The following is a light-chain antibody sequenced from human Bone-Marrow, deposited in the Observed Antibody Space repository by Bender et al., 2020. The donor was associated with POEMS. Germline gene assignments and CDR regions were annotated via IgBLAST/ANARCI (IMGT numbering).Light chain of an antibody. Sequence: QSVLTQPPSASGTPGQRVTISCSGDTSNIGSNHVYWYQRLPGTAPKLLIYRSDQRPSGIPDRFSGSKSGTSASLAISGLRSEDEADYDCATWDDSLSGLICGGGTKLTVL. CDR3: ATWDDSLSGLI. CDR2: RSD. J-gene: IGLJ2*01. CDR1: TSNIGSNH. V-gene: IGLV1-47*01.